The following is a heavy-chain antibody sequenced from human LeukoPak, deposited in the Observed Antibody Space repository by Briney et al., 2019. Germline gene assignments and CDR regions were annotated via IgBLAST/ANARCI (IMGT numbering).Heavy chain of an antibody. CDR1: GYTFTGHY. CDR2: VIPIFGTA. J-gene: IGHJ6*02. Sequence: SVKVSCTASGYTFTGHYVHWVRQAPGQGLEWMGGVIPIFGTAKYAQKFQGRVTVTADESTSTAYMDLSSLRSEDTAVYYCARDRGSASYYYYGMDVWGQGTTVTVSS. V-gene: IGHV1-69*13. CDR3: ARDRGSASYYYYGMDV. D-gene: IGHD3-10*01.